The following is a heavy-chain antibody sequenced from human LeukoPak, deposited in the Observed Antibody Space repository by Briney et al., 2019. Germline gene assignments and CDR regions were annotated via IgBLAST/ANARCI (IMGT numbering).Heavy chain of an antibody. V-gene: IGHV3-53*01. CDR2: IYSGGST. Sequence: GGSLRLSCAASGFTVSSNYMSWVRQAPGKGVEWVSVIYSGGSTYYADSVKGRFTISRDNSKNTLYLQMNSLRAEDTAVYYCARLGYYGSGSYYRNWYFDLWGRGTLVTVSS. CDR1: GFTVSSNY. J-gene: IGHJ2*01. D-gene: IGHD3-10*01. CDR3: ARLGYYGSGSYYRNWYFDL.